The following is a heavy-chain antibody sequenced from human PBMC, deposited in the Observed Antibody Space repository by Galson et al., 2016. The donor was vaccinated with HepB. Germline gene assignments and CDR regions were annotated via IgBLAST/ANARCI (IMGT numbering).Heavy chain of an antibody. CDR1: AFGFSSYA. CDR3: VADHGGLDCFDF. V-gene: IGHV3-23*01. CDR2: ISDSGANT. J-gene: IGHJ3*01. D-gene: IGHD4-23*01. Sequence: SLRLSCAASAFGFSSYAMAWARQAPGKGLEWVSGISDSGANTYYADSVKGRFSISRDDSKSTLYLQMTNLRVEDTALYFCVADHGGLDCFDFWGRGTMVTVSP.